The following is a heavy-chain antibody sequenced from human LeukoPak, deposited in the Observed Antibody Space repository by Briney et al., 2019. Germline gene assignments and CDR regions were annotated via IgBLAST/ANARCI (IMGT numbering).Heavy chain of an antibody. CDR2: ISGSGDNT. J-gene: IGHJ6*03. CDR1: GFTFSTYA. CDR3: ARGGAYYYYYMDV. Sequence: QAGGSLRLSCAASGFTFSTYAMSWVRQAPGKGLEWVSGISGSGDNTNYADSVKGRFTISRDNSKNSLYLQMNSLRAVDTAVYYCARGGAYYYYYMDVWGKGTTVTVSS. V-gene: IGHV3-23*01.